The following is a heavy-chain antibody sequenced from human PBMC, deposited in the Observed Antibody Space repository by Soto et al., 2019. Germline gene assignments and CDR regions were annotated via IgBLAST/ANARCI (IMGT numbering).Heavy chain of an antibody. J-gene: IGHJ3*02. V-gene: IGHV3-66*01. CDR1: GFTVSNNY. Sequence: GGSLRLSCAASGFTVSNNYMSWVRQAPGKGLEWVSVIYRNGDTYYADSVKGRLTISRDNSKNTLYLQMNSLRAEDTAVYYCARESGGGAFDIWGQGTMVTVSS. CDR2: IYRNGDT. D-gene: IGHD3-10*01. CDR3: ARESGGGAFDI.